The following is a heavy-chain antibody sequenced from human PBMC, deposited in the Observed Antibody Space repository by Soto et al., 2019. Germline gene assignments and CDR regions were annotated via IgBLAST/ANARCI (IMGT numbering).Heavy chain of an antibody. CDR1: GGSISSSIYY. D-gene: IGHD3-10*01. J-gene: IGHJ5*02. CDR3: ARSITMVRGAHIAGFDP. CDR2: IYYSGST. V-gene: IGHV4-39*01. Sequence: QLQLQESGPGLVKPSETLSLTCTVSGGSISSSIYYWGWIRQPPGKGLEWIGSIYYSGSTYYNPSLKSRVTISVDTSKNQFSLKLRSVTAADTAVYYCARSITMVRGAHIAGFDPWGQGTLVTVSS.